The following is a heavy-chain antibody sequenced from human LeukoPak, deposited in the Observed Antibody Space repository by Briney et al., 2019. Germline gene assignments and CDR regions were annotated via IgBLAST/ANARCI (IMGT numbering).Heavy chain of an antibody. V-gene: IGHV5-51*01. CDR2: IYPSDSDT. CDR3: ARRPYYYGMDV. J-gene: IGHJ6*02. Sequence: EESLKISCKGSGYTFTTYWIGWVRQMPGKGLEWMGIIYPSDSDTRYSPSFQGQVTISVDKSINTAYLQWSNLRASDTAIYYCARRPYYYGMDVWGQGTAVTVSS. CDR1: GYTFTTYW.